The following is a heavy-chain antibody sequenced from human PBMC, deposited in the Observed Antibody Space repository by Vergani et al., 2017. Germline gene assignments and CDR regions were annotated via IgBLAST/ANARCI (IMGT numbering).Heavy chain of an antibody. CDR3: ARGGRMVRGVIDWFDP. D-gene: IGHD3-10*01. Sequence: QVQLQQLGAGLLKPSETLSLTCAVYGGSFSGYYWSWIRQPPGKGLEWIGEINHSGSTNYNQSLKSRVTISVEKSKKQFSLKLSSVTAADTAVYYCARGGRMVRGVIDWFDPWGQGTLVTVSS. CDR1: GGSFSGYY. J-gene: IGHJ5*02. CDR2: INHSGST. V-gene: IGHV4-34*01.